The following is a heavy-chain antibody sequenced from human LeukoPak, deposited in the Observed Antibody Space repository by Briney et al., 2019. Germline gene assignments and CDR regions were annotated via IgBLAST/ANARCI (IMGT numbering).Heavy chain of an antibody. CDR3: AKTYYDSSGYYYYFDY. V-gene: IGHV3-9*01. Sequence: GGSLRLSCAASGFTFDDYAMHWVRQAPGKGLEWVSGISWNSGSIVYADSVKGRFTISRDNAKTSLYLQMNSLSAEDTALYYCAKTYYDSSGYYYYFDYWGQGTLVTVSS. D-gene: IGHD3-22*01. CDR1: GFTFDDYA. CDR2: ISWNSGSI. J-gene: IGHJ4*02.